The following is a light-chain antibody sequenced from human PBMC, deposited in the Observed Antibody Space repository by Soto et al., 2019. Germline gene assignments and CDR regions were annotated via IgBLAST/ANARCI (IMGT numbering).Light chain of an antibody. Sequence: DIQMTQSPSSLSASVGDRVTIXXRASQSIVTYLNWYLQKPGKATKLXXYAASNLQSGVPSRFSGSGSGTDFTLTISSLQPEDFATYFCQQSYRTPPWTFGQGTKVDI. CDR1: QSIVTY. V-gene: IGKV1-39*01. J-gene: IGKJ1*01. CDR2: AAS. CDR3: QQSYRTPPWT.